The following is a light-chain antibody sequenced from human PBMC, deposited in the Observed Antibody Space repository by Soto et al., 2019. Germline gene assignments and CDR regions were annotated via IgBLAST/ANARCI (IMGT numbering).Light chain of an antibody. J-gene: IGKJ1*01. CDR2: GTS. Sequence: EIVMTQSPATVSVSPGDSATLSCRASQSVSSNLAWYQQKPGQAPRLLIYGTSTRATDIPARLSGSGSGAEFTLTISRLQSEDFAVYYCHQYHLWPWTCGQGTKVEIK. V-gene: IGKV3D-15*01. CDR3: HQYHLWPWT. CDR1: QSVSSN.